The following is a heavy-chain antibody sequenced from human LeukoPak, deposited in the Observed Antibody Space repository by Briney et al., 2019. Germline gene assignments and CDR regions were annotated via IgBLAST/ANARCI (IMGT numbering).Heavy chain of an antibody. J-gene: IGHJ6*02. D-gene: IGHD3-10*01. V-gene: IGHV1-69*05. Sequence: SVNVSCKASGGTFNNSPVNWIRQAPGQGLEWMGCYIPLFGTTIYAQKFQGRVVLTTDDSTGTADMDLTSLTSDDTAVYFCAKGGPRGFSGAGMRQAMDVWGHGTTVIVSS. CDR1: GGTFNNSP. CDR3: AKGGPRGFSGAGMRQAMDV. CDR2: YIPLFGTT.